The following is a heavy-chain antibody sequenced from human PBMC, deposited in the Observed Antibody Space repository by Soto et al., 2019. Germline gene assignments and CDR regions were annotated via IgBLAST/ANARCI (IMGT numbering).Heavy chain of an antibody. Sequence: ASVKVSCKASGYTFTGYYMHWVRQAPGQGLEWMGWINPNSGGTNYAQKFQGGVTMTRDTSISTAYMELSRLRSDDTAVYYCARAGVGGTSYSSSWFFDYWGQGTLVTVSS. D-gene: IGHD6-13*01. CDR2: INPNSGGT. J-gene: IGHJ4*02. CDR3: ARAGVGGTSYSSSWFFDY. V-gene: IGHV1-2*02. CDR1: GYTFTGYY.